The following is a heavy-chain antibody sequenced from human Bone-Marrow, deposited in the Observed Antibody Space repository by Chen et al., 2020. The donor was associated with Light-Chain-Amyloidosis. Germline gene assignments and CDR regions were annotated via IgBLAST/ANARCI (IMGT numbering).Heavy chain of an antibody. J-gene: IGHJ6*02. Sequence: QVQLVESGGGVVQPGRSLRLSCAASGFTFSSYAMHWVRQAPGKGLEWVAVISYDGSNKYYADSVKGRFTISRDNSKNTLYLQMNSLRAEDTAVYYCASRDISSSSGYYYYGMDVWGQGTTVTVSS. D-gene: IGHD6-6*01. CDR2: ISYDGSNK. V-gene: IGHV3-30-3*01. CDR1: GFTFSSYA. CDR3: ASRDISSSSGYYYYGMDV.